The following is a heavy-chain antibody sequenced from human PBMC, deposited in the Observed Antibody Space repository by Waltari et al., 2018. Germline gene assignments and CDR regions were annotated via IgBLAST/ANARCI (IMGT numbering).Heavy chain of an antibody. V-gene: IGHV5-51*01. J-gene: IGHJ4*02. CDR1: RYPFTKYW. Sequence: EVQLLQSGAEVKEPGESLKISCKGPRYPFTKYWIGWVRQKPGKGIEWMGYTYPRDSEPKYSPSSQGRVTISADKSITTADLQWNSLQASDSAMYYCARLAGAVASFDYWGQGTLVTVSS. CDR2: TYPRDSEP. D-gene: IGHD6-19*01. CDR3: ARLAGAVASFDY.